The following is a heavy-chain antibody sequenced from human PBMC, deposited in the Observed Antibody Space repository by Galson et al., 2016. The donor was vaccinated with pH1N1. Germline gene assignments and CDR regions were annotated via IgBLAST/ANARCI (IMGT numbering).Heavy chain of an antibody. V-gene: IGHV3-48*01. CDR1: GFTFSSYS. Sequence: SLRLSCAASGFTFSSYSMNWVRQAPGKGLEWVSYISSSSSTIYYADSVKGRFTISRDNAKNSLYLQMNSLRAEDTAVYYCARVNNYYYYGMDVWGQGTTVTVSS. J-gene: IGHJ6*02. CDR2: ISSSSSTI. CDR3: ARVNNYYYYGMDV.